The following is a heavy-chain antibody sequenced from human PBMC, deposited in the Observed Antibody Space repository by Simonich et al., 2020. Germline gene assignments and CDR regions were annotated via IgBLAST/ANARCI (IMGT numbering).Heavy chain of an antibody. CDR1: GGSFSGYY. J-gene: IGHJ3*02. V-gene: IGHV4-34*01. D-gene: IGHD1-1*01. CDR2: INHSGST. Sequence: QVQLQQWGAGLLKPSETLSLTCAVYGGSFSGYYWSWIRQPPGKGLVWIGEINHSGSTNYNPSLKSRVPISVDTSKNQFSLKLSSVTAADTAVYYCARGKGWKNAFDIWGQGTMVTVSS. CDR3: ARGKGWKNAFDI.